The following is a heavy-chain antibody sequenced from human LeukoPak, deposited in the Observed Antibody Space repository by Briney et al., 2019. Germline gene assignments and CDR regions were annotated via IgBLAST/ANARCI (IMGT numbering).Heavy chain of an antibody. CDR2: IKQDGSEK. Sequence: GGSLRLSCAASGFTFSSYWMSWVRQAPGKGLEWVANIKQDGSEKYYVDSVKGRFTISRDNAKNSLYLQMNSLRAEDTAVYYCARDPQGYYDSSGYYTDYFDYWGQGTLVTVSS. J-gene: IGHJ4*02. D-gene: IGHD3-22*01. CDR1: GFTFSSYW. V-gene: IGHV3-7*01. CDR3: ARDPQGYYDSSGYYTDYFDY.